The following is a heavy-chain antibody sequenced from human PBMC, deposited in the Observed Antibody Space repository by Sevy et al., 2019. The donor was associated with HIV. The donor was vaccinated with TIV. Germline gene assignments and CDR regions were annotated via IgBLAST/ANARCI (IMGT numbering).Heavy chain of an antibody. D-gene: IGHD4-17*01. CDR2: IYYSGST. V-gene: IGHV4-59*01. J-gene: IGHJ6*02. CDR1: GGFISSYY. Sequence: SETLSLTCTVSGGFISSYYWSWIRQPPGKGLEWIGYIYYSGSTNYNPSLKSRVTISVDTSKNQFSLKLSSVTAADTAVYYCARVDGVTTRIGMDVWGQGTTVTVSS. CDR3: ARVDGVTTRIGMDV.